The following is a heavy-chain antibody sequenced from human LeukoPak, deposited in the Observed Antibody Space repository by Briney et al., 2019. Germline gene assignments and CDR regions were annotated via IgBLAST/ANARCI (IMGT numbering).Heavy chain of an antibody. J-gene: IGHJ2*01. CDR2: IYYSGST. V-gene: IGHV4-59*01. CDR1: GGSISSYY. Sequence: SETLSLTCTVSGGSISSYYWSWIRQPPGKGLEWIGYIYYSGSTNYNPSLKSRVTISVDTSKNQFSLKLSSVTAADTAVYYCARGIAGHFDLWGRGTLVTVSS. CDR3: ARGIAGHFDL. D-gene: IGHD1-20*01.